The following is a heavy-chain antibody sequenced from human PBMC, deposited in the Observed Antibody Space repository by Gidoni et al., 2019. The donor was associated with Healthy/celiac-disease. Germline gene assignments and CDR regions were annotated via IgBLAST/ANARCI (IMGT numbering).Heavy chain of an antibody. D-gene: IGHD4-4*01. CDR2: IWYDGSNK. CDR1: ELPFRRYG. J-gene: IGHJ6*02. Sequence: QVQLVESGGGVVQPGSSRRLSGAASELPFRRYGMHWVRQAPGKGLGGVAVIWYDGSNKYYADSVKGRFTISRDNSKNTLYLQMNSLRAEDTAVYYCARTRTVSYYYYYVMDVWGQATTVTVSS. V-gene: IGHV3-33*01. CDR3: ARTRTVSYYYYYVMDV.